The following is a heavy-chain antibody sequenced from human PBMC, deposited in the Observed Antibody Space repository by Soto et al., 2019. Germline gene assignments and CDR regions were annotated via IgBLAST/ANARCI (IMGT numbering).Heavy chain of an antibody. J-gene: IGHJ6*02. D-gene: IGHD2-2*01. CDR1: GVTISTYY. V-gene: IGHV4-59*01. CDR3: AREDIVVVPAAYYYYGMEV. Sequence: ETLCLACSVSGVTISTYYESWIRQPPGKGLEWIGYNYHSGTTNYNPSLKSRVTISVDTSKNQFSLRLTSVTAADTAVYYCAREDIVVVPAAYYYYGMEVWGQGTMVTVSS. CDR2: NYHSGTT.